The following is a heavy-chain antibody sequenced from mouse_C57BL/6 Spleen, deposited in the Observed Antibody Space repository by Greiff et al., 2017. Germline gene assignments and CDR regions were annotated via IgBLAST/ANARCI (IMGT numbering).Heavy chain of an antibody. CDR3: TRGDYGSTSHCDY. Sequence: VKLVESGAELVRPGASVTLSCKASGYTFTDYEMHWVKQTPVHGLEWIGAIDPETGGTAYNQKFKGKAILTADKSSSTAYMELRSLTSEDSAVYYCTRGDYGSTSHCDYWGQGTTLTVSS. J-gene: IGHJ2*01. CDR1: GYTFTDYE. V-gene: IGHV1-15*01. CDR2: IDPETGGT. D-gene: IGHD1-1*01.